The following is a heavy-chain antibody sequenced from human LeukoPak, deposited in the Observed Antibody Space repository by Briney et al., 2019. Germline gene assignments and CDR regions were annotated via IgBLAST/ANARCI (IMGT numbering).Heavy chain of an antibody. CDR2: IYYSGST. CDR3: ASVYDSSGYYPF. CDR1: GGSISSYY. J-gene: IGHJ4*02. D-gene: IGHD3-22*01. V-gene: IGHV4-59*12. Sequence: SETLSLTCTVSGGSISSYYWSWIRQPPGKGLEWIGYIYYSGSTNYNPSLKSRVTISVDTSKNQFSLKLSSVTAADTAVYYCASVYDSSGYYPFWGQGTLVTVSS.